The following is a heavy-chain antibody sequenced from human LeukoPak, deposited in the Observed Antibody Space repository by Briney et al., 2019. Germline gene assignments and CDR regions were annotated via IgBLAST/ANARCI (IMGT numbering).Heavy chain of an antibody. CDR3: AKAPFRQVGETAADD. CDR1: GFTFSSYA. V-gene: IGHV3-23*01. CDR2: ISGSGGST. J-gene: IGHJ4*02. D-gene: IGHD3-16*01. Sequence: GGSLRLSCAASGFTFSSYALSWVRQAPGKGLEWVSAISGSGGSTYYADSVKGRFTISRDNSKNTLYLQMNSLRAEDTAVYYCAKAPFRQVGETAADDWGQGTLVTVSS.